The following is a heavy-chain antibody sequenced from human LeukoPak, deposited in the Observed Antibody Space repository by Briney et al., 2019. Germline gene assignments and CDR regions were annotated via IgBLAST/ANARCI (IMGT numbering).Heavy chain of an antibody. D-gene: IGHD1-26*01. CDR3: ARIVGPTQTIDY. V-gene: IGHV3-23*01. Sequence: GGSLRLSCAASGFTFSNYWMSWVRQAPGKGLEWVSAISGSGGSTYYADSVKGRFTISRDNSKNTLYLQMNSLRAEDTAVYYCARIVGPTQTIDYWGQGTLVTVSS. J-gene: IGHJ4*02. CDR2: ISGSGGST. CDR1: GFTFSNYW.